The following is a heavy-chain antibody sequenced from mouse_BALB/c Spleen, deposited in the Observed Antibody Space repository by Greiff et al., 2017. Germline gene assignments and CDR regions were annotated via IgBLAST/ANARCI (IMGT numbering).Heavy chain of an antibody. D-gene: IGHD2-10*02. CDR3: ARDGYGNYEAY. CDR1: GFTFTDYY. J-gene: IGHJ3*01. Sequence: EVKLMESGGGLVQPGGSLRLSCATSGFTFTDYYMSWVRQPPGKALEWLGFIRNKANGYTTEYSASVKGRFTISRDNSQSILYLQMNTLRAEDSATYYCARDGYGNYEAYGGQGTLVTVSA. V-gene: IGHV7-3*02. CDR2: IRNKANGYTT.